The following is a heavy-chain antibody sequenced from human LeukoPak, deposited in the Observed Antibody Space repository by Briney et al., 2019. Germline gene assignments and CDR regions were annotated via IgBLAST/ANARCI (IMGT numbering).Heavy chain of an antibody. V-gene: IGHV3-23*01. CDR3: AKPVSVLRWIGELTF. D-gene: IGHD3-10*01. J-gene: IGHJ4*02. CDR2: ISGSGGST. CDR1: GFTFSSYG. Sequence: GGSLRLSCAASGFTFSSYGMSWVRQAPGKGLEWVSAISGSGGSTYYADSVKGRFTISRDNSKNTLYLQMNSLRAEDTAVYYCAKPVSVLRWIGELTFGGQGTLVTVSS.